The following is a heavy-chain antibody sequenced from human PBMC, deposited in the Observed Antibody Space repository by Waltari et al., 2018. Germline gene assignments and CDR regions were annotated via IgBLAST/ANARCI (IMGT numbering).Heavy chain of an antibody. CDR3: ARETEGSGWYYFDY. CDR2: IYSCGST. Sequence: EVQLVESGGGLVQPGGSLRLSCAASGFTVSSNYMSWVRQAPGKGLEWVSVIYSCGSTYYADSVKGRFTISRDNAKNSLYLQMNSLRAEDTAVYYCARETEGSGWYYFDYWGQGTLVTVSS. CDR1: GFTVSSNY. D-gene: IGHD6-19*01. V-gene: IGHV3-66*01. J-gene: IGHJ4*02.